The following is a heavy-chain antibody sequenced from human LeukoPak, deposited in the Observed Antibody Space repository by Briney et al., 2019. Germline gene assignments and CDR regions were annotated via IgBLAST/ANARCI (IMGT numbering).Heavy chain of an antibody. J-gene: IGHJ4*02. V-gene: IGHV4-4*02. Sequence: SETLSLTCAVSGGSISSSNWWSWVRQPPGKGLEWIGEIYHSGSTNYNPSLKSRVTISVDKSKNQFSLKLSSVTAADTAVYYCARFNYDSSGYYSTAHWGQGTLVTVSS. CDR3: ARFNYDSSGYYSTAH. D-gene: IGHD3-22*01. CDR1: GGSISSSNW. CDR2: IYHSGST.